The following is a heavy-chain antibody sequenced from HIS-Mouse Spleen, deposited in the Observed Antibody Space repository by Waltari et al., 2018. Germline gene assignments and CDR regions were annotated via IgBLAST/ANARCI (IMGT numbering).Heavy chain of an antibody. CDR1: GGSISSSSYY. CDR2: IYSSGSH. Sequence: QLQLQEAGPGLVKPSETLSLTCTVSGGSISSSSYYWGWIRQPPGKGLEWVASIYSSGSHYSTPSLKSRVTISVDTYKNQFSLKLSSVTDADTAVYYCAREIPYSSSWYDWYFDLWGRGTLVTVSS. CDR3: AREIPYSSSWYDWYFDL. D-gene: IGHD6-13*01. J-gene: IGHJ2*01. V-gene: IGHV4-39*07.